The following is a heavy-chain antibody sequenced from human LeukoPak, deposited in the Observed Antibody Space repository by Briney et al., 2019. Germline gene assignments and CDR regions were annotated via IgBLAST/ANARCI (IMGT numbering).Heavy chain of an antibody. J-gene: IGHJ4*02. CDR3: ARDGGMLRGLIDS. V-gene: IGHV4-61*01. Sequence: PSETLSLTCTVSGGSVSSDSYYWSWIRQPPGKGLEWIGYIYHSGSTNYIPSLKGRVTISVDTSKNQFFLKLSSVTAAVTAVYYCARDGGMLRGLIDSWGQGTLVTVSS. CDR2: IYHSGST. CDR1: GGSVSSDSYY. D-gene: IGHD3-10*01.